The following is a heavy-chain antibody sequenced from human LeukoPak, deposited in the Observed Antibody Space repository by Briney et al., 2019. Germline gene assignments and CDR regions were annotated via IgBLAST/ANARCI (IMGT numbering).Heavy chain of an antibody. CDR1: GGTFSSYA. V-gene: IGHV1-18*01. Sequence: ASVKVSCKASGGTFSSYAISWVRQAPGQGLEWMGWISAYNGNTNYAQKLQGRVTMTTDTSTSTAYMELRSLRSDDTAVYYCARAQRRAYCGGDCYSYYFDYWGQGTLVTVSS. CDR3: ARAQRRAYCGGDCYSYYFDY. J-gene: IGHJ4*02. D-gene: IGHD2-21*02. CDR2: ISAYNGNT.